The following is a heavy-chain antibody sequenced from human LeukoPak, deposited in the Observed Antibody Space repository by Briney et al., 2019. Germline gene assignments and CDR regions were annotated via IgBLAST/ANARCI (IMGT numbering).Heavy chain of an antibody. D-gene: IGHD3-10*01. CDR2: IYYSGST. V-gene: IGHV4-39*01. J-gene: IGHJ5*02. CDR3: ARHGLLWFGESGWFDP. Sequence: KTSETLSLTCTVSGGSISSSSYYWGWIRQPPGKGLEWIGSIYYSGSTYYNPSLKSRVTISVDTSKNQFSLKLSSVTAADTAVYYCARHGLLWFGESGWFDPWGQGTLVTVSS. CDR1: GGSISSSSYY.